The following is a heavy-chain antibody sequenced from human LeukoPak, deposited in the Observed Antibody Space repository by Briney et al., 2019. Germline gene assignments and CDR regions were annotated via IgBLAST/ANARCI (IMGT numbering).Heavy chain of an antibody. D-gene: IGHD4-11*01. CDR2: IYYSGST. V-gene: IGHV4-39*07. CDR3: ASIALQSFDAFDT. CDR1: GGSIISSSYC. Sequence: SETLSLTCTVPGGSIISSSYCWGWIHQPPGKWLEWIGSIYYSGSTYYNPSLKRRVSISVAMSKDQVSLRLNSVTAAATAVYSCASIALQSFDAFDTWGPGTKVTVSS. J-gene: IGHJ3*02.